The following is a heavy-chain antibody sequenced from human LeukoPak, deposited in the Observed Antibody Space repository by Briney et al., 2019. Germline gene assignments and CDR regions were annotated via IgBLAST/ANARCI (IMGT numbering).Heavy chain of an antibody. J-gene: IGHJ4*02. D-gene: IGHD2-21*01. V-gene: IGHV5-51*01. Sequence: GEALKISCKGSGYSFTSYWICWVRQMPGRGLEWLGIIFPADSDTRYSPSFQGQVTISADKSISTAYLQWSSLKASDTAMYYCARPRTGEAYYFDFWGQGTPVTVSS. CDR2: IFPADSDT. CDR3: ARPRTGEAYYFDF. CDR1: GYSFTSYW.